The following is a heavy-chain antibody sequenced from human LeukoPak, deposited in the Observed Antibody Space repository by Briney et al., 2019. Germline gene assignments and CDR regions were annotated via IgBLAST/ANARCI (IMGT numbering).Heavy chain of an antibody. CDR3: ASDLKSGSYSRYYYYMHV. CDR1: GFTFSSYW. D-gene: IGHD1-26*01. Sequence: PGGSLRLSCAASGFTFSSYWMSWVRQAPGKGLECVANIKQDGSEKYYVDSVKGRFTISRDNAKNSLYLQMNSLRAEDTAVYYCASDLKSGSYSRYYYYMHVWGKGTTVTVSS. J-gene: IGHJ6*03. CDR2: IKQDGSEK. V-gene: IGHV3-7*01.